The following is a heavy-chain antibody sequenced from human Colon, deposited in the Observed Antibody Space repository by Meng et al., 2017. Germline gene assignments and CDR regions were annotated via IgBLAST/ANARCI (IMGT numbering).Heavy chain of an antibody. CDR2: VYHRGDT. CDR1: GDSISSDIW. Sequence: QVTLQESGPGLVKPSGTLSLTCTVSGDSISSDIWWSWVRQPPGKGLEWIGEVYHRGDTNYNPSLKSRVVISVDRSKNQFSLNLSSVTAADTAVYYCGRDQGRQLMNHWGQGTLVTVSS. J-gene: IGHJ4*02. D-gene: IGHD1-1*01. CDR3: GRDQGRQLMNH. V-gene: IGHV4-4*02.